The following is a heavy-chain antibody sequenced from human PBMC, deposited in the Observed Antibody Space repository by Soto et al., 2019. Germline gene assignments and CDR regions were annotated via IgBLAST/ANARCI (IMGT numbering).Heavy chain of an antibody. J-gene: IGHJ3*02. D-gene: IGHD2-2*01. CDR2: MNPNSGNT. Sequence: GASVKVSCKASGYTFTSYDINWVRQATGQGLEWMGWMNPNSGNTGYAQKFQGRVTMTRNTSISTAYMELSSLRSEDTAVYYCARSVPAAETDAFDIWGQGKMVTVSS. CDR1: GYTFTSYD. V-gene: IGHV1-8*01. CDR3: ARSVPAAETDAFDI.